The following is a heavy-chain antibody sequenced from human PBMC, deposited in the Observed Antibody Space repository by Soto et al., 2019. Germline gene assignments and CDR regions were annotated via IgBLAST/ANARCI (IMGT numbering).Heavy chain of an antibody. CDR3: TREVSAVFDY. D-gene: IGHD6-25*01. V-gene: IGHV3-11*06. CDR2: ISSSSTYI. J-gene: IGHJ4*02. Sequence: GGSLRLSCAASGFTFSDYYMSWIRQAPGKGLEWLSYISSSSTYINYADSVKGRFTISRDNTKKSLYLQMNSLRAEDTAVYYCTREVSAVFDYWGQGTLVTVSS. CDR1: GFTFSDYY.